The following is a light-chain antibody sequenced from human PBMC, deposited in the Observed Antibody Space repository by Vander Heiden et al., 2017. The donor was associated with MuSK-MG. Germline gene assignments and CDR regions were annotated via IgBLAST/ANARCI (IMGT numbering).Light chain of an antibody. CDR2: QDT. Sequence: SYELTQPPSVSVSPGQTASITCPGDKLGDKYACWYQQKPGQSPVLVIYQDTKRPSGIPERFSGSNSGNTATLTISGTQAMDEGDYYCQAWASSTVVFGGGTKLTVL. CDR1: KLGDKY. CDR3: QAWASSTVV. J-gene: IGLJ3*02. V-gene: IGLV3-1*01.